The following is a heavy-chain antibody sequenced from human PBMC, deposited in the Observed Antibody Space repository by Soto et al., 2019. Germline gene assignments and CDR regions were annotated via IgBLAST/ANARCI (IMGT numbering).Heavy chain of an antibody. D-gene: IGHD2-15*01. CDR2: ISSSNGNR. J-gene: IGHJ4*02. CDR1: GYTFTRYG. Sequence: QVQLVQSGAEVKKPGASVKVSCKASGYTFTRYGISWVRQAPGQGLEWMGWISSSNGNRNSARDLQDRITMTTDTSTTTAYMELRTLRSDDTAIYYCASDEKYRCSGGGGCYSFDYRGQGTLVIVSS. CDR3: ASDEKYRCSGGGGCYSFDY. V-gene: IGHV1-18*01.